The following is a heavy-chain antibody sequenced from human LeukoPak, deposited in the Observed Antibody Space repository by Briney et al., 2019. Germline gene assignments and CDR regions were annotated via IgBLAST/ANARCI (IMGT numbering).Heavy chain of an antibody. CDR1: RFTFSSYG. D-gene: IGHD5-12*01. Sequence: QPGGSLRLSCAASRFTFSSYGMHWVRQAPGKGLEWVAVISYDGSNKYYADSVKGRFTISRDNSKNTLYLQMNSLRAEDTAVYYCAKTKLVATEYNYFDYWGQGTLVTVSS. V-gene: IGHV3-30*18. CDR2: ISYDGSNK. J-gene: IGHJ4*02. CDR3: AKTKLVATEYNYFDY.